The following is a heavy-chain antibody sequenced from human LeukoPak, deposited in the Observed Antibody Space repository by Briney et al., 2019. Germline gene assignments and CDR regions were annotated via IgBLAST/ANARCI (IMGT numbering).Heavy chain of an antibody. CDR3: ARGRYKPLSSRGFMGLGFDY. D-gene: IGHD6-13*01. CDR1: GFSVTNNY. J-gene: IGHJ4*02. Sequence: PGGSLRLSCAVSGFSVTNNYMSWVRQAPGKGLELVSVFYVGSATYYADSVKGRFTISRDNSENTLYLQMKSLRAEDTAVYYCARGRYKPLSSRGFMGLGFDYWGQGTLVTVSS. CDR2: FYVGSAT. V-gene: IGHV3-53*01.